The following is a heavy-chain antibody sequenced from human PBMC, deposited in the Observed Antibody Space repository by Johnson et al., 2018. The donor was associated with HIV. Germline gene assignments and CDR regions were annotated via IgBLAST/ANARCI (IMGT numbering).Heavy chain of an antibody. Sequence: MQLVESGGGLVQPGGSLRLSCVATAFTVSCNYMSWVRQAPGKGLEWVSAIYSDGRTYYANSVKGRFTISRDNSKYTVYLQMNSLRVEDTAVYYCARAPPGGAFDIWGQGTMVTVSS. J-gene: IGHJ3*02. CDR3: ARAPPGGAFDI. CDR2: IYSDGRT. V-gene: IGHV3-66*01. D-gene: IGHD6-25*01. CDR1: AFTVSCNY.